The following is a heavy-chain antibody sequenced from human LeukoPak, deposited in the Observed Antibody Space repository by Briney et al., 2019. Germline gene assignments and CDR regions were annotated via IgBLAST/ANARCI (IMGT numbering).Heavy chain of an antibody. V-gene: IGHV3-23*01. Sequence: PGGTLRLSCAASGFTFTSFGMSWVRQAPGKGLEWVSTISGSGGSTYYADSVKGRFTISRDNSKNTLYLQMTTLRAEDTAVYYCAKASRFGYSYGPREYFYYMDVWGKGTTVTISS. CDR2: ISGSGGST. CDR3: AKASRFGYSYGPREYFYYMDV. D-gene: IGHD5-18*01. CDR1: GFTFTSFG. J-gene: IGHJ6*03.